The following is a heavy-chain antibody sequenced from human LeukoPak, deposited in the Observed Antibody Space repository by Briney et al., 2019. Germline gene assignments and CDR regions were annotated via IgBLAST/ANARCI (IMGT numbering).Heavy chain of an antibody. V-gene: IGHV1-2*02. CDR1: GYTFTDYY. J-gene: IGHJ4*02. D-gene: IGHD2-2*01. CDR2: INPNSGDT. CDR3: ARANFLYCSSTTCLFDY. Sequence: GASVTVSCKASGYTFTDYYLDWVRQAPGQGFEWMGWINPNSGDTSYAQKFQGRVTMTRDRSISTDHMEMSRLRFDDTAVYHCARANFLYCSSTTCLFDYWGQGTLVTVSS.